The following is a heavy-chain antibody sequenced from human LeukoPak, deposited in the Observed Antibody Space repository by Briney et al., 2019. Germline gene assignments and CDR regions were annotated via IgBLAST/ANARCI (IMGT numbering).Heavy chain of an antibody. CDR1: GFTSSSYG. J-gene: IGHJ4*02. CDR2: ISYDGSNK. D-gene: IGHD6-19*01. Sequence: PGGSLRLSCAASGFTSSSYGMHWVRQAPGKGLEWVAVISYDGSNKYYADSVKGRFTISRDNSKNTLYLQMNTLRAEDTAVYYCARRYSSGWWIDYWGQGTLVTVSS. CDR3: ARRYSSGWWIDY. V-gene: IGHV3-30*03.